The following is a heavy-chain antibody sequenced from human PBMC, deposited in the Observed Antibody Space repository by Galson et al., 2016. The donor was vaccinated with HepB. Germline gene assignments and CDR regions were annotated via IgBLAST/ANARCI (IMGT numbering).Heavy chain of an antibody. CDR1: GYTFTGYA. V-gene: IGHV1-3*01. CDR3: ARDEIFIVGPADY. J-gene: IGHJ4*02. CDR2: INAGNGNT. Sequence: SVKVSCKASGYTFTGYAMHWVRQAPGQRLEWMGWINAGNGNTKYSQNFQGRVTITRDTSASTAYMELSSLRSEDTAVYYCARDEIFIVGPADYWGQGTLVTVSS. D-gene: IGHD1-26*01.